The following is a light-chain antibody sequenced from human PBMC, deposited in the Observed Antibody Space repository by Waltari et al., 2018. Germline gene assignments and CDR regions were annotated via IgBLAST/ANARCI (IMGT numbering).Light chain of an antibody. CDR2: DVT. J-gene: IGLJ3*02. V-gene: IGLV2-11*01. Sequence: QSALTQPHSVSGSPGQSVTISCTGTSSDIGAYNFVSWYQQHPGKAPKLIIFDVTQRPSGVPGPFSGSKAGNTAALTISGLQAADEADYYCCSHAGPYLLWVFGGGTKLTVL. CDR3: CSHAGPYLLWV. CDR1: SSDIGAYNF.